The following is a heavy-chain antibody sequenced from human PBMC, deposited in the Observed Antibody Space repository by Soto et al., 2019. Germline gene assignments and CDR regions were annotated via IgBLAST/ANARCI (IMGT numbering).Heavy chain of an antibody. Sequence: ASVKVSCKASGYTFTSYGISWVRQAPGQGLEWMGWISAYNGNTNYAQKLQGRVTMTTDTSTSTAYMELRSLRSDDTAVYYCARIGITIFGVVIIDLDYWGQGTLVTVSS. V-gene: IGHV1-18*01. D-gene: IGHD3-3*01. CDR2: ISAYNGNT. CDR1: GYTFTSYG. CDR3: ARIGITIFGVVIIDLDY. J-gene: IGHJ4*02.